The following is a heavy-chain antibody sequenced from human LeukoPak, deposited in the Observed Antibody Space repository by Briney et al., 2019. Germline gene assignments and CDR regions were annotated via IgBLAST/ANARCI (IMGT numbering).Heavy chain of an antibody. Sequence: SETLSLTCSVADGSISSRSVYWGWIRQSPGKGLEWIGSIYYSGTSYYNPSLKSRVTISVDTSKNQFSLKLSSVTAADMAVYYCVGLGVMVLVYQFETWGRGTPVTVSS. D-gene: IGHD2-8*01. V-gene: IGHV4-39*07. J-gene: IGHJ5*02. CDR2: IYYSGTS. CDR3: VGLGVMVLVYQFET. CDR1: DGSISSRSVY.